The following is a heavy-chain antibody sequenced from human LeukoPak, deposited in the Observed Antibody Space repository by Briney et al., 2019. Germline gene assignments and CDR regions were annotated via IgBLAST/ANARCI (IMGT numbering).Heavy chain of an antibody. D-gene: IGHD1-7*01. V-gene: IGHV3-23*01. Sequence: PGGSLRLSCAASGFTFSSYAMSWVRQAPGKGLEWVPAISGSGGSTYYADSVKGRFTISRDNSKNTLYLQMNSLRAEDTAVYYCAKDERNWNYNLASQTYDWGQGTLVTVSS. CDR2: ISGSGGST. J-gene: IGHJ4*02. CDR1: GFTFSSYA. CDR3: AKDERNWNYNLASQTYD.